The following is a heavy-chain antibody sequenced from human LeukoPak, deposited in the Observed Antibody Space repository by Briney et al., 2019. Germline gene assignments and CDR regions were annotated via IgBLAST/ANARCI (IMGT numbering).Heavy chain of an antibody. Sequence: PSETLSLTCTVSGGSISSGGYYWSWIRQHPGKGLEWIGYIYYSGSTYYNPSLKSRVTISVDTSKNQFSLKLSSVTAADTAVYYCARADRDGYNYDYWGQGILVTVSS. D-gene: IGHD5-24*01. J-gene: IGHJ4*02. CDR1: GGSISSGGYY. CDR3: ARADRDGYNYDY. CDR2: IYYSGST. V-gene: IGHV4-31*03.